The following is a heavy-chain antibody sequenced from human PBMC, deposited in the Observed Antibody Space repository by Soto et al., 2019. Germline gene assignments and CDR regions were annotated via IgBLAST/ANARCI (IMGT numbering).Heavy chain of an antibody. CDR3: ARVDSGYYFDH. CDR1: EFIFSDHY. J-gene: IGHJ4*02. D-gene: IGHD3-9*01. CDR2: ARNNPRSYTV. V-gene: IGHV3-72*01. Sequence: EVQLVESGGSLVQPGGSLRLSCAASEFIFSDHYMDWVRQAPVKGLEWVGRARNNPRSYTVEYAASVKGRFTISRDDSENSLYLQTNDLKTEDTAMYYCARVDSGYYFDHWGQGTLVIVSS.